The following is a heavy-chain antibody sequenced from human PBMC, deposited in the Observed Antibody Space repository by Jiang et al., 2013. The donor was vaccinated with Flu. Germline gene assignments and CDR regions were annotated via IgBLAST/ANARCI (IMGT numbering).Heavy chain of an antibody. V-gene: IGHV6-1*01. CDR3: ARGYYGRSGYYSIGYFDY. D-gene: IGHD3-22*01. Sequence: SVSSNSAAWNWIRQSPSRGLEWLGRTYYRSKFYNDYAVSVKSRITINADTSKNQFSLQLNSVTPDDTAVYYCARGYYGRSGYYSIGYFDYWGQGTLLTVSS. CDR2: TYYRSKFYN. CDR1: SVSSNSAA. J-gene: IGHJ4*02.